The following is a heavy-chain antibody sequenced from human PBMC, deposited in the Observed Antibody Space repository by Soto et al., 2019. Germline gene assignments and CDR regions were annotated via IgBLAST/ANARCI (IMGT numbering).Heavy chain of an antibody. CDR2: MNPNSGNT. CDR3: ARSEDSSGWFTEKGNWFDP. Sequence: ASVKVSCKASGYTFTSYDINWVRQATGQGLEWMGWMNPNSGNTGYAQKFQGRVTMTRNTSISTAYMELSSLRSEDTAVYYCARSEDSSGWFTEKGNWFDPWGQGTLVTVSS. CDR1: GYTFTSYD. J-gene: IGHJ5*02. V-gene: IGHV1-8*01. D-gene: IGHD6-19*01.